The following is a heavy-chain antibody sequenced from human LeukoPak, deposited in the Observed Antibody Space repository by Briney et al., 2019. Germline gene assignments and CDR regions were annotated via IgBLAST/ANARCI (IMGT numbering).Heavy chain of an antibody. CDR1: GYTFTGYY. CDR3: ARNNLPLYSPTDV. CDR2: INPNSGGT. D-gene: IGHD1-20*01. Sequence: ASVKVSCKASGYTFTGYYMHWVRQAPGQGLEWMGWINPNSGGTNYAQKFQGRVTMTRDTSISTAYMELSRLRSDDTAVYYCARNNLPLYSPTDVWGKGTTVTVSS. V-gene: IGHV1-2*02. J-gene: IGHJ6*04.